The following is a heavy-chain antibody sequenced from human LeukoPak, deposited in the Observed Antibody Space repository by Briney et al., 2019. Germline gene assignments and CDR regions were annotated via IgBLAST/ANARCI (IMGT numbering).Heavy chain of an antibody. CDR2: IYYSGST. CDR1: GYFISSGYY. D-gene: IGHD3-22*01. CDR3: ASYDSSGYYTLELDY. V-gene: IGHV4-38-2*02. J-gene: IGHJ4*02. Sequence: SETLSLTCTVSGYFISSGYYWGWIRQPPGKGLEWIGSIYYSGSTYYNPSLKSRVTISVDTSRNQFSLKLSSVTAADTAVYYCASYDSSGYYTLELDYWGQGTLVTVSS.